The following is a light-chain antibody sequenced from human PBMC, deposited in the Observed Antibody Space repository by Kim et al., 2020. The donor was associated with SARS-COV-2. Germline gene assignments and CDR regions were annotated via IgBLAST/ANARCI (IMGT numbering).Light chain of an antibody. CDR1: QAVSNNF. CDR3: QQYCGSPKT. CDR2: GAS. V-gene: IGKV3-20*01. J-gene: IGKJ1*01. Sequence: ESVLTQSPGTLSLSPGERATLSCRASQAVSNNFLAWYQQKPGQAPRLLIYGASSRATGIPDRFSGSGSGTDFTLTISRLEPEDFAVYYCQQYCGSPKTFGQGTKVDIK.